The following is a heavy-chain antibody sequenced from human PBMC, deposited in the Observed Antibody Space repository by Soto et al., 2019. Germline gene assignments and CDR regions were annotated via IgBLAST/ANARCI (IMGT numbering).Heavy chain of an antibody. CDR3: ARGEGYSSGWYDYYYGMDV. D-gene: IGHD6-19*01. Sequence: SQTLSLTCAISGDSVSINSAAWNLIRQSPSRGLEWLGRTYYRSKWYNDYAVSVKSRITINPDTSKNQFSLQLNSVTPEDTAVYYCARGEGYSSGWYDYYYGMDVWGQGTTVTVSS. J-gene: IGHJ6*02. CDR1: GDSVSINSAA. V-gene: IGHV6-1*01. CDR2: TYYRSKWYN.